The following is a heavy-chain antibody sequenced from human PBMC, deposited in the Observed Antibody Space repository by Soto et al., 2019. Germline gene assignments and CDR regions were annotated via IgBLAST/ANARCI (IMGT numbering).Heavy chain of an antibody. V-gene: IGHV1-18*01. CDR3: ARGGFRDLTRCGFDYYGMDV. J-gene: IGHJ6*02. CDR1: GYNFADYG. Sequence: QVPLVQSGPELKKPGASVKVSCKASGYNFADYGINWVRQAPGQGLEWMGWISAYNGNTNYAQKIPDRVTMTTDTSTKSSYMEMRRLRSDDSAVYYGARGGFRDLTRCGFDYYGMDVWGQGTTVTVSS. CDR2: ISAYNGNT. D-gene: IGHD3-10*01.